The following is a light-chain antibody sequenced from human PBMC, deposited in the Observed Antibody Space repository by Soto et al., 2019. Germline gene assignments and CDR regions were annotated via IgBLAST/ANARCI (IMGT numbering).Light chain of an antibody. J-gene: IGKJ1*01. CDR1: QGIRND. V-gene: IGKV1-6*01. CDR2: AAS. CDR3: LQDYISPRS. Sequence: AIPMTQSPSSLSASVGDRVTITCRASQGIRNDLGWYQQKPGKAPKLLIYAASTLHSGVPSRFSGVVSDTDFTLTLNSRPPEDCETYYGLQDYISPRSFCQGPKVEIK.